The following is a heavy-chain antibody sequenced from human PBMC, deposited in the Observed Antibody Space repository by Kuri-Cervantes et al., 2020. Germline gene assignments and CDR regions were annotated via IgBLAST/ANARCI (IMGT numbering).Heavy chain of an antibody. Sequence: SETLSLTCTVSGGSISSSSYYWGWIRQPPGKGLEWIGSIYYSGSTYYNPSLKSRVTISMDTSQNQFTLRLTSVTAADTAMYYCAKADANGDFDYWGQGTLVTVSS. CDR1: GGSISSSSYY. J-gene: IGHJ4*02. CDR2: IYYSGST. D-gene: IGHD4-17*01. V-gene: IGHV4-39*06. CDR3: AKADANGDFDY.